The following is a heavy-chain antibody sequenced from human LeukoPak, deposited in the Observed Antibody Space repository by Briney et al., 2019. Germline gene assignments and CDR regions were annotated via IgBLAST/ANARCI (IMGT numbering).Heavy chain of an antibody. Sequence: GRSLRLSCAASGFTFSSYSMHWVRQAPGKGLEWVAVISYDGSNKYYADSVKGRFTISRDNSKNTLYLQMNSLRAEDTAVYYCAKLASPRGGIPDYWGQGTLVTVSS. CDR2: ISYDGSNK. CDR3: AKLASPRGGIPDY. D-gene: IGHD6-13*01. CDR1: GFTFSSYS. J-gene: IGHJ4*02. V-gene: IGHV3-30*18.